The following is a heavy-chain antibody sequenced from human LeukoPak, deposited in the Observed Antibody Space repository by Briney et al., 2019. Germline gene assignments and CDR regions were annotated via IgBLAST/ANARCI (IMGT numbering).Heavy chain of an antibody. CDR3: ARAKGDLFNGFYFDY. CDR2: INPNSGTT. D-gene: IGHD3-9*01. Sequence: GVSVKVSCRTSGYIFNDYYIHWVRQAPGQGPEWMGWINPNSGTTNFPQKFQGWITMTRDTPINTAFIELTRLRSDDTAIYYCARAKGDLFNGFYFDYWGQGTLVTVSS. V-gene: IGHV1-2*04. CDR1: GYIFNDYY. J-gene: IGHJ4*02.